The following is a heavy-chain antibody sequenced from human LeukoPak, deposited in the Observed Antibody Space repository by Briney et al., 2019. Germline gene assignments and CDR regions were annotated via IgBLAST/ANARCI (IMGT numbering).Heavy chain of an antibody. CDR1: SGSISSADYY. V-gene: IGHV4-61*08. CDR3: ARVKDSSSWYGRHYYYYMDV. D-gene: IGHD6-13*01. CDR2: IYYSGST. Sequence: SQTLSLTCTVSSGSISSADYYWSWIRQPPGKGLEWIGYIYYSGSTNYNPSLKSRVTISVDTSKNQFSLKLSSVTAADTAVYYCARVKDSSSWYGRHYYYYMDVWGKGTTVTVSS. J-gene: IGHJ6*03.